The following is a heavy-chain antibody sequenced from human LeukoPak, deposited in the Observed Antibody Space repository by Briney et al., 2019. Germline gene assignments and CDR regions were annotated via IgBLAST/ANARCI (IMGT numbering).Heavy chain of an antibody. Sequence: SSETLSLTCAVYGGSFSGYYWSWIRQPPGKGLEWIGEINHSGSTNYNPSLKSRVTISVDTSKNQFSLKLSSVTAADTAVYYCPRVHLYDWFDPWGQGTLVTVS. V-gene: IGHV4-34*01. CDR3: PRVHLYDWFDP. D-gene: IGHD2-2*02. CDR1: GGSFSGYY. J-gene: IGHJ5*02. CDR2: INHSGST.